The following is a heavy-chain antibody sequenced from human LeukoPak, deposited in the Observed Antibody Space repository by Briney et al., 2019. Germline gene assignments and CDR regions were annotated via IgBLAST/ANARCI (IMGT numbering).Heavy chain of an antibody. Sequence: GSLRLSCAASGFTFSSYAMSWVRQAPGKGLEWVSAISGSGGSTYYADSVKGRFTISRDNSKNTLYLQMNSLRAEDTAVYYCAKGTYYYDSSGYDHWGQGTLVAVSS. CDR2: ISGSGGST. D-gene: IGHD3-22*01. J-gene: IGHJ4*02. CDR3: AKGTYYYDSSGYDH. V-gene: IGHV3-23*01. CDR1: GFTFSSYA.